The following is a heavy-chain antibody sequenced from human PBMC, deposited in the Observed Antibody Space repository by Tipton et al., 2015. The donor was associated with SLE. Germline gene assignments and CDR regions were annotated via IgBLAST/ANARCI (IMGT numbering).Heavy chain of an antibody. Sequence: TLSLTCTVSGGSISSYFWNWIRQPPGKGLEWIGNIYYTGTTNYNSSLESRVTISLDKSKSQSSLMLTSVTAADTAVYYCARDREQQLYFGYWGQGTLVPFSS. CDR2: IYYTGTT. J-gene: IGHJ4*02. D-gene: IGHD6-13*01. CDR3: ARDREQQLYFGY. CDR1: GGSISSYF. V-gene: IGHV4-59*01.